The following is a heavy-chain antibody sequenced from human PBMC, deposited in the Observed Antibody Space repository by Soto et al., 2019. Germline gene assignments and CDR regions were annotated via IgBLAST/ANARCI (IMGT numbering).Heavy chain of an antibody. D-gene: IGHD2-21*02. CDR1: GYTFTSYY. CDR2: INPSGGST. J-gene: IGHJ4*02. V-gene: IGHV1-46*01. Sequence: QVQLVQSGAEVKKPGASVKVSCKASGYTFTSYYMHWVRQAPGQGLEWMGIINPSGGSTSYAQKLQGRVTRAXXTXTXXVYMELSSLRSEDTAVYYCAREGPAHCGGDCYSGYWGQGTLVTVSS. CDR3: AREGPAHCGGDCYSGY.